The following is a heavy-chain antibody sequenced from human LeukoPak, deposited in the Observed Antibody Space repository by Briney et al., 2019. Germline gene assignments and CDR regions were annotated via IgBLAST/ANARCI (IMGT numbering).Heavy chain of an antibody. CDR3: ARRQYYYGSGSMDV. Sequence: SETLSLTCSVTGGSIGSGDYYWTWIRQPPGKGLEWIAYIYYSGSAEYNLSLQSRATISVDTSKNQFFLKLRSVTAADTAVYYCARRQYYYGSGSMDVWGKGTMVTISS. J-gene: IGHJ6*03. V-gene: IGHV4-30-4*08. CDR2: IYYSGSA. D-gene: IGHD3-10*01. CDR1: GGSIGSGDYY.